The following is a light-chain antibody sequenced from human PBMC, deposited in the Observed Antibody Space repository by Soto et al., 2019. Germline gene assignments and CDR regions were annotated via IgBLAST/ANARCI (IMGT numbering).Light chain of an antibody. Sequence: DIQMTQSAAAVSGSVCDRVTITCLASQTISSWLAWYQQKPGKAPKLLIYKASTLKSGVPSRFSGSGSGTEFTLTISSLQPDDFATYYCQHYNSYSEAFGQGTKVDIK. J-gene: IGKJ1*01. V-gene: IGKV1-5*03. CDR2: KAS. CDR1: QTISSW. CDR3: QHYNSYSEA.